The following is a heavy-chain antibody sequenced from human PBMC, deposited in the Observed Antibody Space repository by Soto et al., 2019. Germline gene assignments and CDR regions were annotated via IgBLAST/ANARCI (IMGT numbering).Heavy chain of an antibody. Sequence: PSETLSLTCVVSGGSVTSYHWSWIRQFLGKGLEWIAYTAYTGNTNYNPSLKSRVTISIDTTKNQLSLKLTSMTAADTAVYYCARDWGGPGWFGELLTPYGMDVWGQGTTVTVSS. V-gene: IGHV4-59*02. D-gene: IGHD3-10*01. CDR2: TAYTGNT. CDR1: GGSVTSYH. CDR3: ARDWGGPGWFGELLTPYGMDV. J-gene: IGHJ6*02.